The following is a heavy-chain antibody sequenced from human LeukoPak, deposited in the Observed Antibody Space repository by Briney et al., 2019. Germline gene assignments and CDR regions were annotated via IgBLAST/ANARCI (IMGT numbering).Heavy chain of an antibody. J-gene: IGHJ4*02. CDR1: GGSISSGSYY. CDR2: IYTSGST. D-gene: IGHD6-13*01. V-gene: IGHV4-61*02. Sequence: SQTLSLTCTVSGGSISSGSYYWSWIRQPAGKGLEWIGRIYTSGSTNYNPSLKSRVTMSVDTSKNQFSLKLSSVTAADTAVYYCARGEGSSWSFFDYWGQGTLVTVSS. CDR3: ARGEGSSWSFFDY.